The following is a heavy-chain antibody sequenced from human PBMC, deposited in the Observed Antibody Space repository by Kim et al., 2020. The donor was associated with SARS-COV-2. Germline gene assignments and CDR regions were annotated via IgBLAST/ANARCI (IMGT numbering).Heavy chain of an antibody. V-gene: IGHV4-31*03. CDR1: GDSITRGGYH. CDR3: VKERCSSTSCFAWDDGKFYYYGMDA. CDR2: IHASGYT. D-gene: IGHD2-2*01. J-gene: IGHJ6*02. Sequence: SETLSLTCSVSGDSITRGGYHWTWIRQQPGKGLEWIGYIHASGYTHSNPSLQSRLTISLETSKNQFTLKLSSVTAADTAVYYCVKERCSSTSCFAWDDGKFYYYGMDAWGQGTTVTVS.